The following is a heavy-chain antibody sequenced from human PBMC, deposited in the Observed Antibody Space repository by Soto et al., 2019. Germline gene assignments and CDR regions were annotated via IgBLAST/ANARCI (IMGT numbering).Heavy chain of an antibody. CDR3: AREAMVRGFRAYGMDV. CDR2: ISAYNGNT. CDR1: GGTFSSYT. Sequence: ASVKVSCKASGGTFSSYTISWVRQAPGQGLEWMGWISAYNGNTNYAQKLQGRVTMTTDTSTSTAYMELRSLRSDDTAVYYCAREAMVRGFRAYGMDVWGQGTTVTVSS. D-gene: IGHD3-10*01. J-gene: IGHJ6*02. V-gene: IGHV1-18*01.